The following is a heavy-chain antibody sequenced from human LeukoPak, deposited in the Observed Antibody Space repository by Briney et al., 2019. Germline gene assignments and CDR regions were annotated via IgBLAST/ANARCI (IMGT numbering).Heavy chain of an antibody. CDR3: ARGRVGAPHYYYYGMDV. V-gene: IGHV4-34*01. CDR1: GGSFSGYY. Sequence: SETLSLTCAVYGGSFSGYYWSWIRQPPGKGLEWIGEINHSGSTNYNPSLKSRVTISVDTSKNQFSLKLSSVTAADTAVYYCARGRVGAPHYYYYGMDVWGQGTTVTVPS. CDR2: INHSGST. J-gene: IGHJ6*02. D-gene: IGHD1-26*01.